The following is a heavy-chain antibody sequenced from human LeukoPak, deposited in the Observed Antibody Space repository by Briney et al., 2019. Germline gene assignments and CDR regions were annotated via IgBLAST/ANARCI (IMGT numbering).Heavy chain of an antibody. CDR1: GGSISSGSYY. D-gene: IGHD6-19*01. J-gene: IGHJ6*03. V-gene: IGHV4-61*02. CDR3: AREAVAGTSYYYYMDV. Sequence: SETLSLTCTVSGGSISSGSYYWSWIRQPAGKGLEWIGRIYTSGSTNYNPSLKSRVTISVDTSENQFSLKLSSVTAADTAVYYCAREAVAGTSYYYYMDVWGKGTTVTVSS. CDR2: IYTSGST.